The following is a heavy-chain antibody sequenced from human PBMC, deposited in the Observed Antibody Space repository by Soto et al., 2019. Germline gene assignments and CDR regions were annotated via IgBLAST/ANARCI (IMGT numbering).Heavy chain of an antibody. J-gene: IGHJ3*02. D-gene: IGHD3-3*01. CDR2: ISWNSGSV. CDR1: GFTFGDYA. Sequence: EVLLVESGGGLVQPGRSLRLSCAGSGFTFGDYAMHWVRQAPGKGLEWVSGISWNSGSVDYADSVKGRFTISRDKAKNSLHLQMNSLRVEDTAMYFCVKDGLLSIFGLVCDGVNIWGQGTMVTVSS. V-gene: IGHV3-9*01. CDR3: VKDGLLSIFGLVCDGVNI.